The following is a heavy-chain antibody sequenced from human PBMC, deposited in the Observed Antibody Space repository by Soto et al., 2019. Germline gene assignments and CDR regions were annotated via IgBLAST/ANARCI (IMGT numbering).Heavy chain of an antibody. V-gene: IGHV4-30-2*01. CDR3: AGGIAARPLGY. Sequence: QLQLQESGSGMVKPSQTLSLTCAVSGGSISSGGSFWSWIRQPPGKGLEWIGYIYHSGSTYYNPSLKSRVTISVDRSKNQFSLKLSSVTAADTAVYYCAGGIAARPLGYWGQGTMVTVYS. D-gene: IGHD6-6*01. CDR2: IYHSGST. J-gene: IGHJ4*02. CDR1: GGSISSGGSF.